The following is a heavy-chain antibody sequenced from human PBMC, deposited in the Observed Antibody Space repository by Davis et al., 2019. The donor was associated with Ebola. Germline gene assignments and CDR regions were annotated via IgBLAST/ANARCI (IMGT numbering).Heavy chain of an antibody. D-gene: IGHD3-22*01. J-gene: IGHJ2*01. CDR3: ARGYYDSTGNRYFDF. CDR1: GFIVSSNY. Sequence: GESLKISCAASGFIVSSNYMSCVRQAPGKGLEWVSVIYSGGTTNYADSVKGRFTLSRHNSKNTLYLQITSLRAEDTAVYYCARGYYDSTGNRYFDFWGRGTLVTVSS. V-gene: IGHV3-53*04. CDR2: IYSGGTT.